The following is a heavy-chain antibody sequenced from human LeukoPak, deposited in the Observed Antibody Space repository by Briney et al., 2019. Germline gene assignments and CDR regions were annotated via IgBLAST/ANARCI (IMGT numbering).Heavy chain of an antibody. J-gene: IGHJ5*02. V-gene: IGHV3-48*03. Sequence: GGSLRLSCAASGFTFSSYEMNWVRQAPGKGLEWVSYISSGGSTIYYADSVKGRFTISRDNAKNSLYLQMNSLRAEDTAVYYCARPLGVGAMLPWGQGTLVTVSS. D-gene: IGHD1-26*01. CDR2: ISSGGSTI. CDR1: GFTFSSYE. CDR3: ARPLGVGAMLP.